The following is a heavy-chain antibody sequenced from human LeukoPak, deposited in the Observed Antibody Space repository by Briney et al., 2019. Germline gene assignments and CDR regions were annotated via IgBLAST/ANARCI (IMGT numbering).Heavy chain of an antibody. J-gene: IGHJ4*02. CDR3: ARRGGYYGSGTPYYFDY. V-gene: IGHV4-30-2*01. CDR2: IYHSGST. CDR1: GGSISSGGYS. D-gene: IGHD3-10*01. Sequence: PSQTLSPTCAVSGGSISSGGYSWSWIRQPPGKGLEWIGYIYHSGSTYYNPSLKSRVTISVDRSKNQFSLKLSSVTAADTAVYYCARRGGYYGSGTPYYFDYWGQGTLVTVSS.